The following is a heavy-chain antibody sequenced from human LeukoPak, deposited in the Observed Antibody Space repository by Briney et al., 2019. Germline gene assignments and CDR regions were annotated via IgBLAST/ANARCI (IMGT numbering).Heavy chain of an antibody. CDR3: AKWGDYDVLTGYYVSDY. CDR1: GFTFSNYA. CDR2: ITGSGGNT. D-gene: IGHD3-9*01. Sequence: GGSLRLSCAASGFTFSNYAMSWVRQAPGKGLEWVSAITGSGGNTYYADSVKGRFTIARDNSKNTVFLQMNSLRAEDTAVYYCAKWGDYDVLTGYYVSDYWGQGTLVTVSS. V-gene: IGHV3-23*01. J-gene: IGHJ4*02.